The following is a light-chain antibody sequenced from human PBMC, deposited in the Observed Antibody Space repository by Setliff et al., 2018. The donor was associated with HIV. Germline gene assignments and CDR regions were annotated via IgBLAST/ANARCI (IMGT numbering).Light chain of an antibody. Sequence: QSVLAQPASVSGSPGQSITISCTGTSGDVGGYNYVSWYQQHPGKAPRLMIYDVAYRPSGVSNRFSGSKSGNTATLTISGLQAEDEADYYCSSYVAGGSLDGFGTGTKGTVL. V-gene: IGLV2-14*03. CDR2: DVA. CDR3: SSYVAGGSLDG. J-gene: IGLJ1*01. CDR1: SGDVGGYNY.